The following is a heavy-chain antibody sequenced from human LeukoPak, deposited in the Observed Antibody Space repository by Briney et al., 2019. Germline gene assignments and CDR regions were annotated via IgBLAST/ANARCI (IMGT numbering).Heavy chain of an antibody. J-gene: IGHJ3*02. V-gene: IGHV3-11*03. CDR2: ISSSTSYT. CDR3: ARVLMGYDVFDI. CDR1: AFTFSDYY. Sequence: PGGSLRLSCAASAFTFSDYYMSRIRQAPGKGLEWVSYISSSTSYTNYADSVKGRFTISRDNAKNSLYLQMNSLRAEDTAVYYCARVLMGYDVFDIWGQGTMVTVSS. D-gene: IGHD2-8*01.